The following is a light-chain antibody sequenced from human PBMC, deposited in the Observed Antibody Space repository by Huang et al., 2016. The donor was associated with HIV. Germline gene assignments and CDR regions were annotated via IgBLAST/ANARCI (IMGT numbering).Light chain of an antibody. V-gene: IGKV3-15*01. CDR3: QQYNNWPPWT. Sequence: EIVMTQSPATLSVSPGERATLSCRASQSVSTNLAWYQQKPGQAPRLLIYGAFIRATGIPARLRGSGSGTEFTLTISSLQSEDFAVYYCQQYNNWPPWTFGQGTKVEIK. J-gene: IGKJ1*01. CDR1: QSVSTN. CDR2: GAF.